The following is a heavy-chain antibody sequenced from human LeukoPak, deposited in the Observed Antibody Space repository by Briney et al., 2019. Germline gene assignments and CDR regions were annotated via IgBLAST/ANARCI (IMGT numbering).Heavy chain of an antibody. D-gene: IGHD4-11*01. V-gene: IGHV3-33*01. Sequence: GGSLRLSCAASGFTFSTYGMHWVRQASGKGLEWVAVIWFDGSNKYYGDSVKGRFTISRDNSKNTLYLQMNSLRAEDTALYYCARDYSNYFDYWGQGTLVTVSS. J-gene: IGHJ4*02. CDR1: GFTFSTYG. CDR2: IWFDGSNK. CDR3: ARDYSNYFDY.